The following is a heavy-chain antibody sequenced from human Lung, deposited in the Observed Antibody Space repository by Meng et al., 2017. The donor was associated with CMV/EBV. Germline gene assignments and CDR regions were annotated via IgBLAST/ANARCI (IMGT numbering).Heavy chain of an antibody. Sequence: VSVSSNSAAWNWIRQSPSRVLEWLGRTYYRSKWYNDYAVSVKSRITINPDTSKNQFSLQLNSVTPEDTAVYYCARVYSSSSPWFDPWGQGTLVTVSS. V-gene: IGHV6-1*01. CDR1: VSVSSNSAA. CDR2: TYYRSKWYN. D-gene: IGHD6-6*01. CDR3: ARVYSSSSPWFDP. J-gene: IGHJ5*02.